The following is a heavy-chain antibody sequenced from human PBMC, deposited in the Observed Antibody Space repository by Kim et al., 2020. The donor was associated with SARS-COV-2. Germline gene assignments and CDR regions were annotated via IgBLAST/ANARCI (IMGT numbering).Heavy chain of an antibody. D-gene: IGHD3-10*01. V-gene: IGHV4-34*01. CDR2: INHSGST. Sequence: SETLSLTCAVYGGSFSGYYWSWIRQPPGKGLEWIGEINHSGSTNYNPSLKSRVTISVDTSKNQFSLKLSSVTAADTAVYYCARDYGSGSYYPDAFDIWGQGTMVTVSS. CDR1: GGSFSGYY. CDR3: ARDYGSGSYYPDAFDI. J-gene: IGHJ3*02.